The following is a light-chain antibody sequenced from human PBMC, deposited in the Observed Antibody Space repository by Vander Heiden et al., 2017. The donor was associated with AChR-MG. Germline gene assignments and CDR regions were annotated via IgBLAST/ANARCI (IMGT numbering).Light chain of an antibody. Sequence: ETVLTQSPGTLSLSPGERATLSCRASQTAAGRYVAWYQQKPGQAPRLLIYDTSSRATAIPDRFRGRGSGTDFTLTISRLEPEDFAVYYCLQYGHSPTFTFGHGTKVDI. V-gene: IGKV3-20*01. CDR3: LQYGHSPTFT. CDR1: QTAAGRY. J-gene: IGKJ3*01. CDR2: DTS.